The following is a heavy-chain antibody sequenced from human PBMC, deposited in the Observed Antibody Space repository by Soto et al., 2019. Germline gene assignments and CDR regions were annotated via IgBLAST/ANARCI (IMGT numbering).Heavy chain of an antibody. J-gene: IGHJ6*02. V-gene: IGHV5-51*01. Sequence: GESLKSSCQTSDTTHWIGWVRQKPGKGLEWMGIIYPGDSDTKYSPSFQGQVTISVDKSISTAYLHWSSLKASDTATYYCARLVNYYFGMDVWGLGTTVTVSS. CDR1: DTTHW. CDR2: IYPGDSDT. CDR3: ARLVNYYFGMDV.